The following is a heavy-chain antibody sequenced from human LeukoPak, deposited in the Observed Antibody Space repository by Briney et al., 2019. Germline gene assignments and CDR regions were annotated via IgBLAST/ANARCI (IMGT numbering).Heavy chain of an antibody. J-gene: IGHJ4*02. CDR1: GGSIDSYY. V-gene: IGHV4-59*08. D-gene: IGHD3-22*01. Sequence: SETLSLTCTVSGGSIDSYYWSWIRQPPGKGLEWIGYIYYTGSTEYHPSLKSRVTISLDTSKNQFSLKLSSVTAADTAVYFCARREYYDSSGYRWGQGTLVTVSS. CDR2: IYYTGST. CDR3: ARREYYDSSGYR.